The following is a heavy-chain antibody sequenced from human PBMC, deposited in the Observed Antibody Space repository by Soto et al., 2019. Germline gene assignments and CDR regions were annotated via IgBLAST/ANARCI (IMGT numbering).Heavy chain of an antibody. CDR2: INPSGGST. CDR3: ARAKGGVIASPPLDAFDI. J-gene: IGHJ3*02. V-gene: IGHV1-46*03. D-gene: IGHD3-16*02. CDR1: GYTFTSYY. Sequence: ALVKLSCKASGYTFTSYYMHWVRQAPGQGLEWMGIINPSGGSTSYAQKFQGRVTMTRDTSTSTVYMELSSLRSEDTAVYYCARAKGGVIASPPLDAFDIWGQGTMVTVSS.